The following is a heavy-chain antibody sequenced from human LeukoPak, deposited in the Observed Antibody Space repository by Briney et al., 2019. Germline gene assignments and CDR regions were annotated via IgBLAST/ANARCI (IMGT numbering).Heavy chain of an antibody. CDR2: INPDGTVT. D-gene: IGHD6-19*01. CDR3: VRDSPSGFFDL. Sequence: GGSLRLSCAASGFTFNNYWMHWVRQAPRKGLVWVSPINPDGTVTTYADSVKGRFTISRDNAKNTLYLQMNSLRAEDTAVYYCVRDSPSGFFDLWGRGTLATVSS. J-gene: IGHJ2*01. CDR1: GFTFNNYW. V-gene: IGHV3-74*01.